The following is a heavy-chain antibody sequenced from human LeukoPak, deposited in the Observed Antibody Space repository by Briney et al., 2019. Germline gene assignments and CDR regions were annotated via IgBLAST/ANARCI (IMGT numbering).Heavy chain of an antibody. Sequence: PGGSLRLSWAAAGFTFSSYAMSWVRQAPGKGLEWVSAISGSGGSTYYADSVKGRFTISRDNSKNTLYLQMNSLRAEDTAVYYCAKVSSTNSPKITMVRGAPRTQNIEGAFDIWGQGTMVTVSS. D-gene: IGHD3-10*01. J-gene: IGHJ3*02. V-gene: IGHV3-23*01. CDR2: ISGSGGST. CDR1: GFTFSSYA. CDR3: AKVSSTNSPKITMVRGAPRTQNIEGAFDI.